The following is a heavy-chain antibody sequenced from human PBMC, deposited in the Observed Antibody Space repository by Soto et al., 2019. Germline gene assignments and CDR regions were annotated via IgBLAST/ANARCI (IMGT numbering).Heavy chain of an antibody. Sequence: AASVKVSCKASGGTFSSYAISWVRQAPGQGLEWMGGIIPIFGTANYAQKFQGRVTITADESTSTAYMELSSLRSEDTAVYYCAREGNFWSGSGYYYYYGMDVWGQGTTVTVSS. CDR2: IIPIFGTA. J-gene: IGHJ6*02. V-gene: IGHV1-69*13. CDR1: GGTFSSYA. CDR3: AREGNFWSGSGYYYYYGMDV. D-gene: IGHD3-3*01.